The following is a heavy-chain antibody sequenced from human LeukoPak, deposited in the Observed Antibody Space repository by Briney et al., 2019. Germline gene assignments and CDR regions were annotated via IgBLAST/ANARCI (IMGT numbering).Heavy chain of an antibody. CDR3: TTGIRGD. J-gene: IGHJ4*02. Sequence: GGSLRLSCSASGRTVTNAWMNWVRQAPGEGLDWVGRIASKTDGGATDYAAPVKGRFTISRDDSKNTLNLQMNSLKTEDTAVYYCTTGIRGDWGQGTLATVSS. V-gene: IGHV3-15*07. D-gene: IGHD3-10*01. CDR1: GRTVTNAW. CDR2: IASKTDGGAT.